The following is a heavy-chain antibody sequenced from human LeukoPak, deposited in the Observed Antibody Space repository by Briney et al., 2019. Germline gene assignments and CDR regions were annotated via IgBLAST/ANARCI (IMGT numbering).Heavy chain of an antibody. CDR2: INPNSGGT. Sequence: GASVKVSCRASGYTFTGYYMHWMRQAPGQGLEWMGRINPNSGGTNYAQKFQGRVTMTRDTSISTAYMELRRLRSADTAVYYCARGPRVLRFLEWLLTFDYWGQGTLVTVSS. D-gene: IGHD3-3*01. CDR1: GYTFTGYY. V-gene: IGHV1-2*06. CDR3: ARGPRVLRFLEWLLTFDY. J-gene: IGHJ4*02.